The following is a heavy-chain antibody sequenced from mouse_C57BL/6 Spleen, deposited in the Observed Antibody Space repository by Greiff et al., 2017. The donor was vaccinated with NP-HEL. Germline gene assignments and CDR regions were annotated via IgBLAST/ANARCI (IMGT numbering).Heavy chain of an antibody. Sequence: QVQLQQPGAELVRPGASVKISCKASGYAFSSSWMNWVKQRPGKGLEWIGRIYPGDGDTNYNGKFKGKATLTADKSSSTAYMQLSSLTSEDSAVYFCARGFYYDYLYAMDYWGQGTSVTVSS. D-gene: IGHD2-4*01. V-gene: IGHV1-82*01. CDR1: GYAFSSSW. CDR3: ARGFYYDYLYAMDY. CDR2: IYPGDGDT. J-gene: IGHJ4*01.